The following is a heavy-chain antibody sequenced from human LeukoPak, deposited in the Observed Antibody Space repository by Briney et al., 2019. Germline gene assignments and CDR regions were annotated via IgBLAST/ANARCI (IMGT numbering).Heavy chain of an antibody. V-gene: IGHV5-51*01. CDR3: ARTESFSSSSGLDY. Sequence: GESLKISCKGSGYSFKTYWIGWVRQMPGKGLEWMGIIYPADSDTRYSPSFQGQVTISADKSFNTAYLQWSSLKASDTAMYYCARTESFSSSSGLDYWGQGTLVTVS. CDR1: GYSFKTYW. D-gene: IGHD6-6*01. J-gene: IGHJ4*02. CDR2: IYPADSDT.